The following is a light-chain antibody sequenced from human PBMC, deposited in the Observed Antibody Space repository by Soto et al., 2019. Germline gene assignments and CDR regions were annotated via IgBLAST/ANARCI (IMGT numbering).Light chain of an antibody. CDR1: QSVSSY. V-gene: IGKV3-11*01. Sequence: EIVLTQSPATLSLSPGERATLSCRASQSVSSYLAWYQQKPGQAPRLLIYDASNRATGIPARFSGSGSGTDFTPTISSLEPEDFAVYYCQQRSNWHFTFGQGTRLEIK. CDR2: DAS. CDR3: QQRSNWHFT. J-gene: IGKJ5*01.